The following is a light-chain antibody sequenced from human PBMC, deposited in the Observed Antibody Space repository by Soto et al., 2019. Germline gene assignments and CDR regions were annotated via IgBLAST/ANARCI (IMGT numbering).Light chain of an antibody. CDR1: QDISSW. Sequence: DIQMTQSPSSVSASVGDRVTITCRASQDISSWLAWFQQKPGKAPKLLIYAASTLQAGVPSRFSGSGSGTDFTLTISSLQPEDFATYYCQQANIFSRMFAQGTRVEIK. V-gene: IGKV1-12*01. J-gene: IGKJ1*01. CDR2: AAS. CDR3: QQANIFSRM.